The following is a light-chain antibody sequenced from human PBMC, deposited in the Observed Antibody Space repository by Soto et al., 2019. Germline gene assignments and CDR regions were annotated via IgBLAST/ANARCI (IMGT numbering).Light chain of an antibody. V-gene: IGKV1-39*01. CDR3: QQGYTTRWT. J-gene: IGKJ1*01. CDR1: QNIRSY. CDR2: ATS. Sequence: DIQMTQSPTSLSASVGDRVTITCRASQNIRSYLNWYQQIPGKAPNLLIYATSILQTGVPSRFSGSGTGTDFTLTTNGLQPEDFATYYCQQGYTTRWTFGQGTKVEIK.